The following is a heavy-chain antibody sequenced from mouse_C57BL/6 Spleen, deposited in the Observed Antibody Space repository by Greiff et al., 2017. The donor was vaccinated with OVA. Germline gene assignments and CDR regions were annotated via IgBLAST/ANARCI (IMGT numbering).Heavy chain of an antibody. V-gene: IGHV1-55*01. D-gene: IGHD1-3*01. CDR3: ARPFRSSWYFDV. CDR2: IYPGSGST. Sequence: QVQLKQPGAELVKPGASVKMSCKASGYTFTSYWITWVKQRPGQGLEWIGDIYPGSGSTNYNEKFKSKATLTVDTSSSTAYMQLSSLTSEDSAVYYCARPFRSSWYFDVWGTGTTVTVSS. CDR1: GYTFTSYW. J-gene: IGHJ1*03.